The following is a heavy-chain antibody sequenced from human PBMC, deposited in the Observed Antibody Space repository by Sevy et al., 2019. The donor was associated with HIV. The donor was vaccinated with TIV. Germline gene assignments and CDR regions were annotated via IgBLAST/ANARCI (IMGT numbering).Heavy chain of an antibody. J-gene: IGHJ3*02. CDR3: AKGLGMVQGALLSDDI. D-gene: IGHD3-10*01. Sequence: GGSLRLSCAASGFTFRSYGMHWVRQAPGKGLEWVAFIRYDGSTKYYADSVKGRFTISTDNSKNTLYLQMNSLRSDDTSLYYCAKGLGMVQGALLSDDIWGQGTMVTVSS. CDR1: GFTFRSYG. V-gene: IGHV3-30*02. CDR2: IRYDGSTK.